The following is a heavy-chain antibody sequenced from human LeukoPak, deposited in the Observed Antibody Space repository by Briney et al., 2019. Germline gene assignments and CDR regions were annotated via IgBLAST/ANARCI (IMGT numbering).Heavy chain of an antibody. D-gene: IGHD3-10*01. CDR3: AKDAVAPGSGGDYFDY. CDR1: GFTFSSNA. J-gene: IGHJ4*02. Sequence: GGSLRLSCAASGFTFSSNAMSWVRQAPGKGLEWVSVITGNGGSTYYADSVKGRFTISRDNSKNTLSLQMNSLRAEDTAVYYCAKDAVAPGSGGDYFDYWGQGTLVAVSS. V-gene: IGHV3-23*01. CDR2: ITGNGGST.